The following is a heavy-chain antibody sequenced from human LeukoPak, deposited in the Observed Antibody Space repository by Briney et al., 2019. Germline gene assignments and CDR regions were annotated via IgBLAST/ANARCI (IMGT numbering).Heavy chain of an antibody. D-gene: IGHD3-10*01. Sequence: GGSLRLSCAASGFTFSGYWMHWVRQAPGKGLVWVSDIYTDGNITRYADSVKGRFTISRDNAKNTLYLQMNSLRAEDTAVYYCVREPDGESMVRGVIFYENWFDPWGQGTLVTVSS. CDR3: VREPDGESMVRGVIFYENWFDP. CDR2: IYTDGNIT. CDR1: GFTFSGYW. V-gene: IGHV3-74*01. J-gene: IGHJ5*02.